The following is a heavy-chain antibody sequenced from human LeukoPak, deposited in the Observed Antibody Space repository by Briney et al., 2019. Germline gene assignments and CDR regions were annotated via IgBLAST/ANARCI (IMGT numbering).Heavy chain of an antibody. J-gene: IGHJ4*02. CDR1: GYRFMSYW. Sequence: PGESLKISCKGSGYRFMSYWIGWVRQMPGKGLEWMGIIYPSDSDIRYSPSFQGQVTISADKSISTAYLQWSSLKASDTAMYFCARGSGWYSEYWGQGTLVTVSS. D-gene: IGHD6-19*01. CDR2: IYPSDSDI. CDR3: ARGSGWYSEY. V-gene: IGHV5-51*01.